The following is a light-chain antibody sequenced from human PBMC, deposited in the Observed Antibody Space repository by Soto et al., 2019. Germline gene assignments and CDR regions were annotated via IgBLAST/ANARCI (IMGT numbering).Light chain of an antibody. J-gene: IGLJ1*01. CDR1: NSDVGGYNY. V-gene: IGLV2-14*01. CDR2: EVS. CDR3: SSYTSISTLYV. Sequence: SVLTQPASVSGSPGQSITISCTGTNSDVGGYNYVSWYQQHPGKAPELMIYEVSHRPSGVSIRFSGSKSDNTASLTISGLQAEDEADYYCSSYTSISTLYVFGTGTKVTVL.